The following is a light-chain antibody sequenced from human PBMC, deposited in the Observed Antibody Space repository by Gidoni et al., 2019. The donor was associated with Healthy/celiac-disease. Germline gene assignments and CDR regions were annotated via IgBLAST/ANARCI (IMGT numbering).Light chain of an antibody. CDR2: DDS. CDR3: QVWDSSSDHWV. J-gene: IGLJ3*02. CDR1: NIGSKS. Sequence: SYLLTPPPSVTVAPGQTARITCGGNNIGSKSVHWSQLKPGQAPVLVVYDDSDRPSGTPERFSGSNSGNTATLTISRVEAGDEADYYCQVWDSSSDHWVFGGGTKLTVL. V-gene: IGLV3-21*02.